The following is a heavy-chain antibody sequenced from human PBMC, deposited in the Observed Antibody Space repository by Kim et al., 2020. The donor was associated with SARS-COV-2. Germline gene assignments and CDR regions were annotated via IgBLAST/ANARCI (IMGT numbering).Heavy chain of an antibody. J-gene: IGHJ4*02. D-gene: IGHD3-16*02. CDR1: GFTFNTYW. CDR3: ARVRESDGYHRLFDR. Sequence: GGSLRLSCAASGFTFNTYWMTWVRQAPGKGPVWVASINEDGSQRHYEDSVNGRFTIARDNAKRSLFLQVNSLSVGDTALYYCARVRESDGYHRLFDRWGQGTLVTVSS. CDR2: INEDGSQR. V-gene: IGHV3-7*03.